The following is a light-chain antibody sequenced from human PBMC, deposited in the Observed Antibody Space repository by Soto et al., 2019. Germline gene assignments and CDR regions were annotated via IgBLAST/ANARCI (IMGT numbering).Light chain of an antibody. J-gene: IGKJ5*01. CDR2: AAS. CDR1: QGINGN. Sequence: DIQMTQSPSSLSASLGDSVTIXXRASQGINGNLNWYQQKLGKAPKLXIYAASTLQSGVPSRFSGSGSGTDFTLTISSLQPEDFATYYCQHIYTIPITFGQGTRLEIK. V-gene: IGKV1-39*01. CDR3: QHIYTIPIT.